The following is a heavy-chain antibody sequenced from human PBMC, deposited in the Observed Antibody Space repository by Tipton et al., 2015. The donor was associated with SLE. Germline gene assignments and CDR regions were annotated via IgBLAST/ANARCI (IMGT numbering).Heavy chain of an antibody. CDR1: GGSITTSYY. D-gene: IGHD1-1*01. CDR3: GRDRPSDWNLDAIDV. Sequence: TLSLTCTVSGGSITTSYYWGWIRQPPGKGLEWIGSMYYGGDTYYSPSLKSRLTISMDKSKNQFSLKLRSVTAADTAVYYCGRDRPSDWNLDAIDVCGQGSMVIVSS. J-gene: IGHJ3*01. V-gene: IGHV4-39*07. CDR2: MYYGGDT.